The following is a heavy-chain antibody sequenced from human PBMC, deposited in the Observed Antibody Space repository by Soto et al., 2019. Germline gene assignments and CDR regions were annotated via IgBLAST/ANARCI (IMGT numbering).Heavy chain of an antibody. CDR3: ARDRKARGPSRQKSKLESYSGYYGMDV. D-gene: IGHD3-10*01. V-gene: IGHV1-18*04. CDR2: ISPHNDNT. J-gene: IGHJ6*02. CDR1: GYNFFSYG. Sequence: QVQLVQSGTEVKKPGASVKVSCEASGYNFFSYGIIWVRQAPGQGLEWMGWISPHNDNTNYAQKFQGRVTLTTDTSTRTAYLELRTLRSDDTAMYYCARDRKARGPSRQKSKLESYSGYYGMDVWGQGTTVTVSS.